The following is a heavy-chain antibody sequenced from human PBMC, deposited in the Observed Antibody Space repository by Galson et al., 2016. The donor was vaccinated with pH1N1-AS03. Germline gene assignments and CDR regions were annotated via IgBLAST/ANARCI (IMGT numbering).Heavy chain of an antibody. Sequence: SLRLSCAASGFTFSTYCMSWVRQAPEKGLEWVANIKQDGSEKFYEDSLKGRFTISRDNAKNSLYLQMSSLRAEDTAIYYCARGAPGDHLLSPLWNWGQGTLVTVSS. CDR1: GFTFSTYC. CDR3: ARGAPGDHLLSPLWN. D-gene: IGHD2-2*01. CDR2: IKQDGSEK. J-gene: IGHJ4*02. V-gene: IGHV3-7*01.